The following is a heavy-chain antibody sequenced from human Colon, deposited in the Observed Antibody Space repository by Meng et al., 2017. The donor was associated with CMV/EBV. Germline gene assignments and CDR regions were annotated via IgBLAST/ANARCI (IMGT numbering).Heavy chain of an antibody. CDR3: ATGGAQYYNY. V-gene: IGHV3-15*07. Sequence: LRLSCAASGFTVSDVWMNWVRQVPGKGLEWVGRIKSKSAGGTTDYAAPVKGRFTISRDDSKNMFYLQMNSLRIEDTAMYYCATGGAQYYNYWGQGALVTV. CDR1: GFTVSDVW. D-gene: IGHD3-10*01. J-gene: IGHJ4*02. CDR2: IKSKSAGGTT.